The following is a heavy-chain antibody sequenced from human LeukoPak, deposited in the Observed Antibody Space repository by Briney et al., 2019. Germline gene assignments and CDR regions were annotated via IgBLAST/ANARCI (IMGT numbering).Heavy chain of an antibody. CDR2: IYYSGST. D-gene: IGHD5-24*01. CDR1: GYSISSGYY. J-gene: IGHJ4*02. V-gene: IGHV4-38-2*02. CDR3: ARDGEMATIENYFDY. Sequence: SETLSLTCSVSGYSISSGYYWGWIRQPPGKGLEWIGSIYYSGSTRYNPSLKSRVTISVDTSMNQFSLKLSSVTAADTAVYYCARDGEMATIENYFDYWGQGALVTVSS.